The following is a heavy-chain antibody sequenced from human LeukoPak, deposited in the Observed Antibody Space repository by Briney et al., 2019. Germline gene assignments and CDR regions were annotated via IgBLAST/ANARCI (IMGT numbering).Heavy chain of an antibody. J-gene: IGHJ3*02. CDR3: AKSQWLVRIDAFDI. Sequence: AGGSLRLSCAASGFTFSSYAMSWVRQAPGKGLEWVSGLSGTGESTYIADSLKGRFTISRDNSRDTLYLQMNSLRAEDTAIYYCAKSQWLVRIDAFDIWGQGTMVTVSS. V-gene: IGHV3-23*01. D-gene: IGHD5-12*01. CDR1: GFTFSSYA. CDR2: LSGTGEST.